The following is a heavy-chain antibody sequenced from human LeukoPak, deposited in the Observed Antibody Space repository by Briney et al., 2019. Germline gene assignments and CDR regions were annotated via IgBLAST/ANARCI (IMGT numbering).Heavy chain of an antibody. CDR2: INPNSGGT. J-gene: IGHJ4*02. V-gene: IGHV1-2*06. Sequence: ASVKVSCKASGYTFTGYYMHWVRQAPGQGLEWMGRINPNSGGTNYAQKFQGRVTMTRDTSISTAYMELSRLRSDDMAVYYCARSGIRTDSSSWAIDYWGQGTLVTVSS. CDR1: GYTFTGYY. CDR3: ARSGIRTDSSSWAIDY. D-gene: IGHD6-13*01.